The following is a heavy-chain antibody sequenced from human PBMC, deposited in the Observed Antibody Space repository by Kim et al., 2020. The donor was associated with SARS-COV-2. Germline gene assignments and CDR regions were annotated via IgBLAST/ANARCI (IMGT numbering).Heavy chain of an antibody. J-gene: IGHJ6*02. CDR2: ISSSSSYI. CDR3: ARDLSSSAPPDYYYYGMDV. CDR1: GFTFSSYS. Sequence: GGSLRLSCAASGFTFSSYSMNWVRQAPGKGLEWVSSISSSSSYIYYADSVKGRFTISRDNAKNSLYLQMNSLRAEDTAVYYCARDLSSSAPPDYYYYGMDVWGQGTTVTVSS. D-gene: IGHD6-6*01. V-gene: IGHV3-21*01.